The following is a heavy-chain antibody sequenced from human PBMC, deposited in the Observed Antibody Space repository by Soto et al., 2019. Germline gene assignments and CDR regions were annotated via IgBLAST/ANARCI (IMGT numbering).Heavy chain of an antibody. J-gene: IGHJ5*01. CDR1: GYTFITYE. D-gene: IGHD6-13*01. Sequence: QVQLVQSGAALKKPGASVKVSCKTSGYTFITYEITWVRQATGQGLEWMGWMNPRSGNTGYAQKFQGRVAKTRNTSIDTAYLELTDLTSEDTAVYYCARGDSFTSSWYWFDSWGQGTLVTVSS. CDR3: ARGDSFTSSWYWFDS. CDR2: MNPRSGNT. V-gene: IGHV1-8*01.